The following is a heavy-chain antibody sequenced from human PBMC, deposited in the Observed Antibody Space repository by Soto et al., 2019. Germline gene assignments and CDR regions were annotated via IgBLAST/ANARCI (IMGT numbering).Heavy chain of an antibody. V-gene: IGHV4-31*11. J-gene: IGHJ4*02. Sequence: SETLSLTCAVYGGSFSGYYWSWIRQHPGKGLEWIGYIYYIGSTYYNPSLKSRVTISVDTSKNQFSLKLSSVTAADTAVYYCARSIDYCGQGTLVTVSS. CDR1: GGSFSGYY. CDR3: ARSIDY. CDR2: IYYIGST.